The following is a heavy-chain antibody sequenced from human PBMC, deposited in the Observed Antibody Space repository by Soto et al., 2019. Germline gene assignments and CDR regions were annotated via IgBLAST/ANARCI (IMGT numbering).Heavy chain of an antibody. Sequence: GGSLRLSGAASGFIFSAYAILWGHQAPGTGLEWVAAISYDGTNKYYAGSIKGRFTICSDNSANTLFMQVNSLRREDTAMYYCARDPSPSTSGWYGIDFWRHGTLVTVSS. J-gene: IGHJ4*01. CDR1: GFIFSAYA. D-gene: IGHD6-19*01. CDR3: ARDPSPSTSGWYGIDF. V-gene: IGHV3-30*04. CDR2: ISYDGTNK.